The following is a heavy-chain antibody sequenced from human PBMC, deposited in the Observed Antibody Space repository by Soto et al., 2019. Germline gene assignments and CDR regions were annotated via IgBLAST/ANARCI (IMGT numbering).Heavy chain of an antibody. J-gene: IGHJ4*02. CDR2: ISYDGSNK. V-gene: IGHV3-30-3*01. CDR3: ARGAKDLRITIFGVVTPPAH. Sequence: GGSLRLSCAASGFTFSSYAMHWVRQAPGKGLEWVAVISYDGSNKYYADSVKGRFTISRDNSKNTLYLQMNSLRAEDTAVYYCARGAKDLRITIFGVVTPPAHWGQGTLVTVSS. CDR1: GFTFSSYA. D-gene: IGHD3-3*01.